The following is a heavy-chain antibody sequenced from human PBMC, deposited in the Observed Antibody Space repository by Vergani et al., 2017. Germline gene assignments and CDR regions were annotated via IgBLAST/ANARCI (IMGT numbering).Heavy chain of an antibody. V-gene: IGHV4-61*02. D-gene: IGHD4-17*01. CDR3: ARLRTTTVTLSWYFDL. CDR2: IYTSGST. J-gene: IGHJ2*01. CDR1: GGSISSGSYY. Sequence: QVQLQESDPGLVKPSQTLSLTCTVSGGSISSGSYYWSWIRQPAGKGLEWIGRIYTSGSTNYNPSLKSRVTISVDTSKNQFSLKLSSVTAADTAVYYCARLRTTTVTLSWYFDLWGRGTLVTVSS.